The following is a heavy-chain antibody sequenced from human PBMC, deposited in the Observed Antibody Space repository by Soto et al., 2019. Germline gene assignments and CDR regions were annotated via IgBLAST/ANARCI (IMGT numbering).Heavy chain of an antibody. CDR1: GFIFSSYT. CDR2: ISSSSGST. J-gene: IGHJ3*02. CDR3: ARARYYDSGGSHAAFDI. D-gene: IGHD3-22*01. Sequence: EVQLVESGGGLVQPGGSLRLSCAVSGFIFSSYTMNWVRQGRGKGLEWVSYISSSSGSTYYADSVKGRFTISRDNAKNSVYLQMNSLRAEDTAVYYCARARYYDSGGSHAAFDIWGQGTMVTVSS. V-gene: IGHV3-48*01.